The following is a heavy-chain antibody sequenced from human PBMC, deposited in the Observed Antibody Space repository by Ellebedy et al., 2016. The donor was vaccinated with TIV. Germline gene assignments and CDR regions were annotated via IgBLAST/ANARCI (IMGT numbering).Heavy chain of an antibody. CDR1: GDSISSYY. CDR3: ARGLPSCGGDCHSGGFDY. J-gene: IGHJ4*02. Sequence: MPSETLSLICTVSGDSISSYYWNWIRQPAGKGLEWIGRIYTSGTTYYNPSLKSRVTMSIDTSKNQFSLELSSVTAADPAVYYCARGLPSCGGDCHSGGFDYWGPGTLVTVSS. D-gene: IGHD2-21*02. CDR2: IYTSGTT. V-gene: IGHV4-4*07.